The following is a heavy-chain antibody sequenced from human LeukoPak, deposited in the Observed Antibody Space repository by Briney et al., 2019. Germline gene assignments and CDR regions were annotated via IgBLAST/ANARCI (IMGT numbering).Heavy chain of an antibody. D-gene: IGHD4-11*01. CDR1: GYTFTSYD. CDR3: AKDQVSDYSNYGPFDY. J-gene: IGHJ4*02. Sequence: ASVKVSCKASGYTFTSYDINWVRQATGQGLEWMGWMNPNSGNTGYAQKFQGRVTMTRNTSISTAYMELSSLRSEDTAVYYCAKDQVSDYSNYGPFDYWGQGTLVTVSS. V-gene: IGHV1-8*01. CDR2: MNPNSGNT.